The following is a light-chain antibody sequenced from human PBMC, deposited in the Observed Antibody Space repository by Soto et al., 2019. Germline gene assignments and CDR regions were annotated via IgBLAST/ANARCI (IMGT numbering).Light chain of an antibody. CDR1: SGHSSYI. J-gene: IGLJ2*01. V-gene: IGLV4-60*03. CDR3: ETWDSNTLVV. CDR2: LEGSGSY. Sequence: QHVLTQSSSASASLGSSVKLTCTLSSGHSSYIIAWHQQQPGKAPRYLMKLEGSGSYNKGSGVPDRFSGSSSGADRYLTISNLQSEDEADYYCETWDSNTLVVFGGGTKLTVL.